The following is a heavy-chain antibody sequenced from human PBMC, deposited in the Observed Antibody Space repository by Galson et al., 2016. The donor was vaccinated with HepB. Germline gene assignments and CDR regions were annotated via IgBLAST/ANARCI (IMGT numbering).Heavy chain of an antibody. CDR3: ARYEGSFWLGERFDP. V-gene: IGHV6-1*01. CDR1: GDSVSSNSAT. D-gene: IGHD3-10*01. Sequence: CAISGDSVSSNSATWNWIRQSPSRGLEWLGRTYYRSKWYNDYAVSVKSRITINPDTSKNQFSLQLNSVTAADTAVYYCARYEGSFWLGERFDPWGQGTLVTVSS. CDR2: TYYRSKWYN. J-gene: IGHJ5*02.